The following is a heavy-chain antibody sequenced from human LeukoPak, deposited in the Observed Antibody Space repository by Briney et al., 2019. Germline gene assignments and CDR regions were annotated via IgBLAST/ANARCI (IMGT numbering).Heavy chain of an antibody. J-gene: IGHJ4*02. Sequence: GGSLRLSCAASGFTFSSYGMHWVRQAPGKGLEWVAVISYDGSNKYYADSVKGRFTISRDNSKNTLYLQMNSLRAEDTAVYYCAKGPPYSGYDWKSFDYWGQGTLVTVPS. D-gene: IGHD5-12*01. CDR3: AKGPPYSGYDWKSFDY. V-gene: IGHV3-30*18. CDR2: ISYDGSNK. CDR1: GFTFSSYG.